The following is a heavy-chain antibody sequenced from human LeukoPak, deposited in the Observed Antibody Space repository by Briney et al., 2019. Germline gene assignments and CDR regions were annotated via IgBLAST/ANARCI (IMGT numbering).Heavy chain of an antibody. CDR1: GFTFSSCW. Sequence: GGPLRLSCAASGFTFSSCWMHWVRQAPGKGLVWVSRIPSDGSTTNYAESVKGRFTISRDNAKNTLYLQMSRLRAEDTAVYYCASRTLTSFDYWGQGTLVTVSS. CDR3: ASRTLTSFDY. J-gene: IGHJ4*02. V-gene: IGHV3-74*01. D-gene: IGHD1-14*01. CDR2: IPSDGSTT.